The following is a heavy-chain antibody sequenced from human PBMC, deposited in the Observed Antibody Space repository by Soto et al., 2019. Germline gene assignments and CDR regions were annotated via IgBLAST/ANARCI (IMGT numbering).Heavy chain of an antibody. Sequence: GGSLRLSCAASGFTFSIYGMTWVRHAPGKGLEWVSFSSATGAGTYYADSVKGRFTISRDNSKNTLYLQMTSLRADDTAVYYCARPLVAPVAGPYYYGMDVWGQGTTVTVSS. CDR2: SSATGAGT. V-gene: IGHV3-23*01. CDR1: GFTFSIYG. J-gene: IGHJ6*02. D-gene: IGHD6-19*01. CDR3: ARPLVAPVAGPYYYGMDV.